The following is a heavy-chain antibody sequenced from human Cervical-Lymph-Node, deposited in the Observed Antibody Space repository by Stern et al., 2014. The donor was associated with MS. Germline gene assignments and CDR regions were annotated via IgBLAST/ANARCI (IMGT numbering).Heavy chain of an antibody. J-gene: IGHJ4*02. CDR1: GFTFSSYG. V-gene: IGHV3-30*18. Sequence: VQLVESGGGVVQPGRSLRLSCAASGFTFSSYGMHWVRQAPGKGLEWVAVISYDGSNKYYADSVQGRFTISRDNSKNTLYLQMNSLRAEDTAVYYCAKAKAPIVVVPAAPGDYWGQGTLVTVSS. CDR2: ISYDGSNK. CDR3: AKAKAPIVVVPAAPGDY. D-gene: IGHD2-2*01.